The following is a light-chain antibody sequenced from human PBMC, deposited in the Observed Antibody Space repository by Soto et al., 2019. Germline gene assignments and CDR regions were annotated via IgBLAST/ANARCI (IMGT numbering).Light chain of an antibody. CDR2: RNN. J-gene: IGLJ3*02. V-gene: IGLV1-47*01. CDR3: AAWDDSLSSVV. CDR1: SSNSGSRY. Sequence: QSVLTQPPSASGTPGQRVTISCSGSSSNSGSRYVYWHQQLPGTAPKLLIYRNNQRPSGVPDRFSGSKSGTSASLAISGLRSADEADYYCAAWDDSLSSVVFGGGTQLTVL.